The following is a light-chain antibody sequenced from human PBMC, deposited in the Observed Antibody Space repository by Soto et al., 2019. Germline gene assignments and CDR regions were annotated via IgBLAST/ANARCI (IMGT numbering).Light chain of an antibody. J-gene: IGKJ2*01. CDR3: QQRSNWPRT. V-gene: IGKV3-11*01. CDR2: DAS. Sequence: EIVLTQSPATLSLSPGERATLSCRASQSVSSYLAWYQQKPGQAPRLLIYDASNRATGIPARFSGSGSGTDFTLTISILEPEDFAVYYGQQRSNWPRTFGQGTKLEIK. CDR1: QSVSSY.